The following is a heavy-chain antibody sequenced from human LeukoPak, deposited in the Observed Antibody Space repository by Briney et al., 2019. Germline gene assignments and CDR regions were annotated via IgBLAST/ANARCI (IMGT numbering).Heavy chain of an antibody. CDR1: GFSFSNFG. J-gene: IGHJ4*02. CDR3: ARDYGDYGLDY. V-gene: IGHV3-23*01. Sequence: PGGSLRLSCAASGFSFSNFGINWVRQGLGKGLEWVSSITGRGSSAYYADSVKGRFTISRDNSKSTLYLQMNSLRGDDTAVYYCARDYGDYGLDYWGQGALVTVAS. CDR2: ITGRGSSA. D-gene: IGHD4-17*01.